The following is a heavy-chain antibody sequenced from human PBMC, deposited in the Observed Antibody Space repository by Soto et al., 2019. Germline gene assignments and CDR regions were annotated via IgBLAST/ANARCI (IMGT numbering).Heavy chain of an antibody. Sequence: VSLRLSCAASGFTVSSNYMSWVRQAPGKGLEWVSVIYSGGSTYYADSVKGRFTISRDNSKNTLYLQMNSLRAEDTAVYYCARDFYGSGSYHYWGQGTLVTVSS. J-gene: IGHJ4*02. D-gene: IGHD3-10*01. V-gene: IGHV3-53*01. CDR1: GFTVSSNY. CDR3: ARDFYGSGSYHY. CDR2: IYSGGST.